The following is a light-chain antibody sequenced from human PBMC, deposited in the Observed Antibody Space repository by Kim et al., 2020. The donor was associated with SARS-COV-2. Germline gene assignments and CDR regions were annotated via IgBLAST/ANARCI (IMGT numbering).Light chain of an antibody. CDR2: DAS. Sequence: EIVLTQSPATLSLSPGERATLSCGASQSVRRNFLAWYQQKPGLAPRLLIYDASSRATGIPDRFSGSGSGTDFTLTISRLEPEDFAVYYCQQYVTSPLTFGGGTKVEI. CDR3: QQYVTSPLT. V-gene: IGKV3D-20*01. CDR1: QSVRRNF. J-gene: IGKJ4*01.